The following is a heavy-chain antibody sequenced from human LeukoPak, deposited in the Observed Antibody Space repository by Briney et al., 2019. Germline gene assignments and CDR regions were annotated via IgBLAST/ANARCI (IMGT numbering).Heavy chain of an antibody. CDR2: IYSGGST. Sequence: GGSLRLSCAASGFTVSSNYMSWVRQAPGKGLEWVSVIYSGGSTYYADSVKGRFTISRDNSKNTLYLQMNSLRAEDTAVYYCARDRHYYGMDVWGQGTTVTASS. CDR1: GFTVSSNY. J-gene: IGHJ6*02. CDR3: ARDRHYYGMDV. V-gene: IGHV3-53*01.